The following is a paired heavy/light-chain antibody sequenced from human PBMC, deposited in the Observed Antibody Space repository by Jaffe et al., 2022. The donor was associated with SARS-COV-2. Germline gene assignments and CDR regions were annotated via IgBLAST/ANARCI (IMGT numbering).Light chain of an antibody. J-gene: IGLJ2*01. V-gene: IGLV3-25*03. CDR1: ALSKIY. Sequence: SSELTQPPSVSVSPGQTATITCSGDALSKIYSSWYQQKPGQAPLLVMYKDTERPSGIPERFSGSSSGTTVTLTISGVQAEDEADYYCQSADTKYVIFGGGTKLTVL. CDR2: KDT. CDR3: QSADTKYVI.
Heavy chain of an antibody. Sequence: QVLLVQSGAEVKRPGASVKVSCKASGYNFTSNGISWVRQAPGQGLEWMGWINAYKGNTNYGRNLQGRVTMTTDTSTSTAYMELRSLRSDDTAVYYCARLTPVAGDAFDYWGQGTLVTVSS. D-gene: IGHD6-19*01. V-gene: IGHV1-18*01. CDR2: INAYKGNT. CDR1: GYNFTSNG. CDR3: ARLTPVAGDAFDY. J-gene: IGHJ4*02.